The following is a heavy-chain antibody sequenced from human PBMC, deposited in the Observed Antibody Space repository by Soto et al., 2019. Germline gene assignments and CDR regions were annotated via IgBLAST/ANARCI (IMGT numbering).Heavy chain of an antibody. CDR1: GYTFTGYY. V-gene: IGHV1-2*04. CDR3: ARGPDIVVVVAAKPFDY. Sequence: QVQLVQSGAEVKKPGASVKVSCKASGYTFTGYYMHWLRQAPGQGLEWMGWINPNSGGTNYAQKFQGWVTMTRDTSISTAYMELSRLRSDDTAVYYCARGPDIVVVVAAKPFDYWGQGTLVTVSS. D-gene: IGHD2-15*01. J-gene: IGHJ4*02. CDR2: INPNSGGT.